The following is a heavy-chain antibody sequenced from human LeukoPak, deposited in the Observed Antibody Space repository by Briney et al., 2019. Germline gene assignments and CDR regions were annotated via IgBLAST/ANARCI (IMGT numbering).Heavy chain of an antibody. CDR1: GGSFSGYY. J-gene: IGHJ3*02. Sequence: SETLSLTCAVYGGSFSGYYLSWIRQPPGKGLEWIGEINHSGSTNYNLSLKSRVTISVDTSKSQFSLKLSSVTDADTAVYYCARESDTVTTLNAFDIWGQGTMVTVSS. V-gene: IGHV4-34*01. CDR2: INHSGST. CDR3: ARESDTVTTLNAFDI. D-gene: IGHD4-17*01.